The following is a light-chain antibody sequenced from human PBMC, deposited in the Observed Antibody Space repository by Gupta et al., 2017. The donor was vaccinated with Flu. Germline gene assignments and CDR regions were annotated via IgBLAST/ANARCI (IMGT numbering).Light chain of an antibody. CDR1: SSDVGAYNY. J-gene: IGLJ2*01. CDR3: SSYAGNNTPV. V-gene: IGLV2-8*01. CDR2: DVN. Sequence: QSALTQPPSASGSPGQSVTISCTGTSSDVGAYNYVPWYQQHPGKAPKLMIYDVNKRPSGVPNRFSGSKSGSTASLTVSGLQGEDEADYYCSSYAGNNTPVFGGGTKLTVL.